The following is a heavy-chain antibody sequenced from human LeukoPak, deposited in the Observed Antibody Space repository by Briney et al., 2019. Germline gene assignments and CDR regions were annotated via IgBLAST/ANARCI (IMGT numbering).Heavy chain of an antibody. V-gene: IGHV3-30-3*01. CDR2: ISYDGSNK. D-gene: IGHD3-22*01. CDR1: GFTFSSYA. J-gene: IGHJ3*02. Sequence: GGSLRLSGAASGFTFSSYAMHWVRQAPGKGLEGVAVISYDGSNKYYADSVKGRFTISRGNSKNTLYLQMNSLRAEDTAVYYCARDSSDPVVTMIVWAFDIWGQGTMVTVSS. CDR3: ARDSSDPVVTMIVWAFDI.